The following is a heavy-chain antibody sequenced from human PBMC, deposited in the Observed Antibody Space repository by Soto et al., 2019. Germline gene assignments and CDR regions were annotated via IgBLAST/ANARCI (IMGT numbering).Heavy chain of an antibody. CDR3: ASDQGGYSHFAY. D-gene: IGHD5-18*01. Sequence: QVQLQESGPGLVKPSQTLSLTCAVSGGSLSSGDYYWSWIRQPPGKGLEWIGYIYHSGSTFYNSSLTSRLTLPVATSQNQFSLQLSSVTAAATAVYYCASDQGGYSHFAYWGQGTLVTVSS. V-gene: IGHV4-30-4*01. J-gene: IGHJ4*02. CDR1: GGSLSSGDYY. CDR2: IYHSGST.